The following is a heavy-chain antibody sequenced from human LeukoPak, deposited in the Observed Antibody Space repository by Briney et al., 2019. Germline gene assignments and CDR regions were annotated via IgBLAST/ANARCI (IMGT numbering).Heavy chain of an antibody. CDR2: INHSGST. CDR1: GGSFSGYY. D-gene: IGHD4-23*01. CDR3: ARGVGGNLYFDY. Sequence: PSETPSLTCAVYGGSFSGYYWSWIRQPPGKGLEWIGEINHSGSTNYNPSLKSRVTISVDTSKNQFSLKLSSVTAADTAVYYCARGVGGNLYFDYWGQGTLVTVSS. V-gene: IGHV4-34*01. J-gene: IGHJ4*02.